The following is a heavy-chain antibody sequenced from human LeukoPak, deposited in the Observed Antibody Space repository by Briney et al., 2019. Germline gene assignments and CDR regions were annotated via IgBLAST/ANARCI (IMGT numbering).Heavy chain of an antibody. J-gene: IGHJ3*02. CDR2: IYTSGST. D-gene: IGHD6-19*01. Sequence: SETLSLTCTVSGGSISSGSYYWSWIRQPAGKGLEWIGRIYTSGSTNYNPSLKSRVTISVDTSKNQFSLKLSSVTAADTAVYYCASPSKKYSSGWVPPSDAFDIWGQGTMVTVSS. CDR1: GGSISSGSYY. V-gene: IGHV4-61*02. CDR3: ASPSKKYSSGWVPPSDAFDI.